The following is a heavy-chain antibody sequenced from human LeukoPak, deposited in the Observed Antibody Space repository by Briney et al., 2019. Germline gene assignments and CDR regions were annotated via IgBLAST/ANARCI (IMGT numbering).Heavy chain of an antibody. CDR1: GFTVSSNY. CDR2: IYSDGST. CDR3: AKGGSSSMVRGVIGYMDV. Sequence: PGGSLRLSCAASGFTVSSNYMSWVRQAPGKGLECVSVIYSDGSTYYANSVKGRFTISRDNSKNTLYLQMNSLRAEDTAVYYCAKGGSSSMVRGVIGYMDVWGKGTTVTISS. V-gene: IGHV3-66*01. D-gene: IGHD3-10*01. J-gene: IGHJ6*03.